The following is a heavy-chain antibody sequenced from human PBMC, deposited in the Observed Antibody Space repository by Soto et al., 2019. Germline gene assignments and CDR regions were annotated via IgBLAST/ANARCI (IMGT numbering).Heavy chain of an antibody. CDR1: GVSISSSSFY. CDR2: IYYSGST. D-gene: IGHD3-3*01. V-gene: IGHV4-39*01. J-gene: IGHJ5*02. CDR3: ARLWSGYLNWFDP. Sequence: SETRSLTCTVTGVSISSSSFYWGWVRQPPGNGLEWIGTIYYSGSTYYNPSLKSRLTMSVDTSTNQFFLRLSSVTAADTAVYYCARLWSGYLNWFDPWGLGTLVT.